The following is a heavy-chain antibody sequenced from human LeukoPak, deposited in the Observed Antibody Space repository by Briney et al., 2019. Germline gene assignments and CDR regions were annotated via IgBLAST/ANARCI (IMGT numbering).Heavy chain of an antibody. J-gene: IGHJ6*02. CDR1: GFTFSSYA. CDR2: IWYDGSNK. Sequence: GGSLRLSCAASGFTFSSYAMSWVRQAPGKGLEWVAVIWYDGSNKYYADSVKGRFTISRDNSKNTVYLQMNSLRGEDTAVYHCARGGPYYYYGMDVWGQGTTVTVSS. CDR3: ARGGPYYYYGMDV. V-gene: IGHV3-33*08. D-gene: IGHD3-16*01.